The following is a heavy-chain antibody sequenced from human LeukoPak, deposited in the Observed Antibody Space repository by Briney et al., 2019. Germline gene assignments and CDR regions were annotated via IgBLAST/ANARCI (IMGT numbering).Heavy chain of an antibody. Sequence: GGSLRLSCAASGFTFISYGMSWVRQAPGKGLEWVSTIRGTGDTTYYADSVKGRFTISRDNSKNTLYLQMNSVRVEDTAVYYCAKGTYGSGTYGAHDYWGQGTLVTVSS. CDR2: IRGTGDTT. V-gene: IGHV3-23*01. J-gene: IGHJ4*02. CDR3: AKGTYGSGTYGAHDY. D-gene: IGHD3-10*01. CDR1: GFTFISYG.